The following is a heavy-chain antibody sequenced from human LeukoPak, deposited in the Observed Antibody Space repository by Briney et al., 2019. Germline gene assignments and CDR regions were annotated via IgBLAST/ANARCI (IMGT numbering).Heavy chain of an antibody. Sequence: ASVKVSCKASGYTFTGYYMHWVRQAPGQGLEWMGRINPNSGGTNYAQKFQGRVTMTRDTSISTAYMELSRLRSDDTAVYYCARDVDIVATDFDYWGQGTLVTVPS. D-gene: IGHD5-12*01. CDR2: INPNSGGT. CDR3: ARDVDIVATDFDY. CDR1: GYTFTGYY. V-gene: IGHV1-2*06. J-gene: IGHJ4*02.